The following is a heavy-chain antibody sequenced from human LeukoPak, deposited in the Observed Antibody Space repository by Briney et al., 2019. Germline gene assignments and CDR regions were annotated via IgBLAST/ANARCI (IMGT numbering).Heavy chain of an antibody. J-gene: IGHJ5*02. CDR2: IYTSGST. CDR1: GGSISSYY. CDR3: ARDATTSSSWYLSWFDP. D-gene: IGHD6-13*01. V-gene: IGHV4-4*07. Sequence: SETLSLTCTVSGGSISSYYWSWIRQPAGKGLEWIGRIYTSGSTNYNPSLKSRVTMSVDTSKDQFSLKLSSVTAADTAVYYCARDATTSSSWYLSWFDPWGQGTLVTVSS.